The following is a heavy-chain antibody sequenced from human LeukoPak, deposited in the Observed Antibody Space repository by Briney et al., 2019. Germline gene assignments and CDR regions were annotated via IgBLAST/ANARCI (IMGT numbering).Heavy chain of an antibody. CDR1: GFTFSSYA. D-gene: IGHD3-16*01. CDR3: ARGGSLVNGMYYYYGMDV. V-gene: IGHV3-30-3*01. Sequence: GGSLRLSCAASGFTFSSYAMHWVRQAPGKGLEWVAVISYDGSNKYYADSVKGRFTISRDNSKNTLYLQMNSLRAEDTAVYCCARGGSLVNGMYYYYGMDVWGQGTTVTVSS. CDR2: ISYDGSNK. J-gene: IGHJ6*02.